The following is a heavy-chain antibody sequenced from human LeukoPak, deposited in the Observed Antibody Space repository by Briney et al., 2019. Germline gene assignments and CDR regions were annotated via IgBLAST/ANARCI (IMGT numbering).Heavy chain of an antibody. CDR1: GGTFSSYA. J-gene: IGHJ1*01. V-gene: IGHV1-69*01. CDR2: IIPIFGTA. CDR3: ARDSSEFRSLLFH. Sequence: SVKVSCTASGGTFSSYAISWVRQAPGQGLEWMGGIIPIFGTANYAQKFRGRVTITADESTSSAYVELSSLRSEDTAVYYCARDSSEFRSLLFHWGQGTLVTVSS. D-gene: IGHD1-14*01.